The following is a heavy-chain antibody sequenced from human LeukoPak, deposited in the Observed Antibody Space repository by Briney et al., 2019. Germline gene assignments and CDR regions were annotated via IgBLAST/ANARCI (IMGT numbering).Heavy chain of an antibody. CDR3: ARARGYSGYHPIDY. CDR1: GYTFTSYF. V-gene: IGHV1-46*01. D-gene: IGHD5-12*01. CDR2: INPNDGST. J-gene: IGHJ4*02. Sequence: ASVKVSCKASGYTFTSYFMHWVRQAPGQGLEWMGTINPNDGSTSYAQNFQGRVTMTRDTSTSTFYMELSSLRSEDTAVYFCARARGYSGYHPIDYWGQGTLATVSS.